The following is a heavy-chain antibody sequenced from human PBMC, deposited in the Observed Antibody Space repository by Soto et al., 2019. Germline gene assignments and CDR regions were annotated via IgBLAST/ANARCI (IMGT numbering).Heavy chain of an antibody. V-gene: IGHV1-18*01. CDR3: ARVVPGAEAWFGP. D-gene: IGHD2-2*01. Sequence: ASVKVSCKTSGYTFSNYGITWVRQAPGQPLEWLGWISLYSDGTNYAQKFQGRVSMTTDTSTTTAYMELRSLRSDDTAVYYCARVVPGAEAWFGPWGQGTRVTVSS. CDR1: GYTFSNYG. J-gene: IGHJ5*02. CDR2: ISLYSDGT.